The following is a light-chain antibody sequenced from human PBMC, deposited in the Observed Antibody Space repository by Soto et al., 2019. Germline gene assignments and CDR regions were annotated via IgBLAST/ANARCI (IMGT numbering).Light chain of an antibody. Sequence: EIVLTQSPGTLSLSPGERATLSSRASQSVSSYLAWYQQKPGQAPRLLIYGASSRATGIPDRFSGSGSGTDFTLTISRLEPEDFAVYYCQQYHWAPDTFGQGTRLEI. V-gene: IGKV3-20*01. CDR3: QQYHWAPDT. CDR2: GAS. J-gene: IGKJ5*01. CDR1: QSVSSY.